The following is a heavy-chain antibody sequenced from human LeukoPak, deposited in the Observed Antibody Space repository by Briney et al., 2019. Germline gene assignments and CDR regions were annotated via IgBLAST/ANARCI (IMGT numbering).Heavy chain of an antibody. CDR3: ARIRITIFGVVIIERENWFDP. Sequence: PSDTLSLTCTVSGGSISSSSYYWGWIRQPPGKGLEWIGSIYYSGSTYYNPSLKSRVTISVDTSKNQFSLKLSSVTAADTAVYYCARIRITIFGVVIIERENWFDPWGQGTLVTVSS. J-gene: IGHJ5*02. CDR1: GGSISSSSYY. D-gene: IGHD3-3*01. CDR2: IYYSGST. V-gene: IGHV4-39*01.